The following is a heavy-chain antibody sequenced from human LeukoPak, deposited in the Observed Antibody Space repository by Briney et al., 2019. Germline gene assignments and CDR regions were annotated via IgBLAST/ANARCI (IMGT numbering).Heavy chain of an antibody. Sequence: GGSLRLSCAASGFTFSSYAMHWVRQAPGKGLEWVAVISYDGSNKYYADSEKGRFTISRDNSKNTLYLQMMSLRAEDTAVYYCARGPSDYGVYDYLQYWGQGTLVSVSS. CDR3: ARGPSDYGVYDYLQY. CDR1: GFTFSSYA. J-gene: IGHJ1*01. CDR2: ISYDGSNK. D-gene: IGHD4-17*01. V-gene: IGHV3-30*04.